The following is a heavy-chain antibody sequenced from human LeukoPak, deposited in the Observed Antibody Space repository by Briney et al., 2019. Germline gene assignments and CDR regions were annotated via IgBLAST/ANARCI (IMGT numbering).Heavy chain of an antibody. D-gene: IGHD1-20*01. CDR2: ICSGGSA. V-gene: IGHV3-66*01. CDR3: ARGVTGTTPGY. J-gene: IGHJ4*02. CDR1: GFTVSSSY. Sequence: GGSLRLSCAASGFTVSSSYMNWVRQAPGKGLEWVSVICSGGSAVYADSVKARFTISRDNSKNTVSLQMNSLRAEDTAVYYCARGVTGTTPGYWGQGTLVTVSS.